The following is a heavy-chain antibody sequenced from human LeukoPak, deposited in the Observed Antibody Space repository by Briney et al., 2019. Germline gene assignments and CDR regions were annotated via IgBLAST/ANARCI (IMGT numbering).Heavy chain of an antibody. CDR2: MFNSGGT. Sequence: SETLSLTCTVSGGSISDHYWSWIRQPPGKGLEWIGYMFNSGGTKYNPSHESRVTISGDTSRNQFSLKVKSVTAADTAVYYCARSLNGHPFDYWGQGTLVTGSS. J-gene: IGHJ4*02. CDR3: ARSLNGHPFDY. D-gene: IGHD2-8*01. CDR1: GGSISDHY. V-gene: IGHV4-59*11.